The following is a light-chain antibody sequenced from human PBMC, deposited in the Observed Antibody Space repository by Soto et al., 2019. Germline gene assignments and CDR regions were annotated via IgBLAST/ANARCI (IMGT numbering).Light chain of an antibody. Sequence: SVLTQPASVSGSPGQWSTISCTGTSSDVGGYDYVSWYQHHPGRAPKLMIYDVSNRPSGVSNRFSGSKSGNTASLTISGLQAEDEADYYCSSYTSSSLYVFGTGTKVTVL. CDR3: SSYTSSSLYV. CDR1: SSDVGGYDY. CDR2: DVS. J-gene: IGLJ1*01. V-gene: IGLV2-14*03.